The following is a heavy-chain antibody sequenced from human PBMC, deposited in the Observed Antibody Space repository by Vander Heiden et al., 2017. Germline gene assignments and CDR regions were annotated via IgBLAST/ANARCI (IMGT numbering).Heavy chain of an antibody. Sequence: EEQLLESGGGLVQPGGALGLSCPSSGFTFSTYALRWVRQAPGKGLGWVSEIRSSSGYTFYADSVKGRFTISGDNSKNTLYLQMNSLRVEDTAVYYCAKHYGGHNVFDSWGQGTLVTVSS. D-gene: IGHD4-17*01. CDR3: AKHYGGHNVFDS. J-gene: IGHJ4*02. CDR2: IRSSSGYT. CDR1: GFTFSTYA. V-gene: IGHV3-23*01.